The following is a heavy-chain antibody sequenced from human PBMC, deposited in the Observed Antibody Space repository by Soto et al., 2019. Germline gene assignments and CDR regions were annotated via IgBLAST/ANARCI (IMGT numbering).Heavy chain of an antibody. D-gene: IGHD3-22*01. CDR3: ALRSMAVVPEY. CDR1: GGSITSSSHY. Sequence: PSETLSLTCIVSGGSITSSSHYWGWIRQPPGKGLESIGNIYYDGNTYYNPSLKSRVTLSLDTSTNQCSLRLSSMTAADTAVYYCALRSMAVVPEYWGQGTLVTVSS. J-gene: IGHJ4*02. V-gene: IGHV4-39*01. CDR2: IYYDGNT.